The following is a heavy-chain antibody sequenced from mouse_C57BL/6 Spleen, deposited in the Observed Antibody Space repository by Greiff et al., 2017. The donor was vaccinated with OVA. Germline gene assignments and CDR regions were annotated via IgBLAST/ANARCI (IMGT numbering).Heavy chain of an antibody. V-gene: IGHV1-47*01. Sequence: QVQLQPSGAELVKPGASVKMSCKASGYTFTTYPIEWMKQNHGKSLEWIGNFHPYNDDTKYNEKFKGKATLTVEKSSSTVYLELSRLTSDDSSVFYCERGGLLRDWYFDVWGTGTTVTVSS. CDR2: FHPYNDDT. CDR1: GYTFTTYP. J-gene: IGHJ1*03. CDR3: ERGGLLRDWYFDV. D-gene: IGHD1-1*01.